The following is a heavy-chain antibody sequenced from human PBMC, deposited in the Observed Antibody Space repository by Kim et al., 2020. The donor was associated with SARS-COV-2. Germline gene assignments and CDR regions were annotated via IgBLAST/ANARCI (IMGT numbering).Heavy chain of an antibody. V-gene: IGHV4-59*09. Sequence: RVTISVDTSKNQFSLKLSSVTAADTAVYYCARGYGSGSSPRVLGERVFDYWGQGTLVTVSS. D-gene: IGHD3-10*01. CDR3: ARGYGSGSSPRVLGERVFDY. J-gene: IGHJ4*02.